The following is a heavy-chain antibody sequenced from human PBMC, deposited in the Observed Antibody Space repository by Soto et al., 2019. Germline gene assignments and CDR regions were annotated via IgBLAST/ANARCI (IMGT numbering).Heavy chain of an antibody. CDR1: GYTFSSYG. V-gene: IGHV1-18*01. CDR3: ARDRITVVRGVSNY. J-gene: IGHJ4*02. CDR2: VSGYNGNT. D-gene: IGHD3-10*01. Sequence: QVQLVQSGAEVKKPGASVKVSCKASGYTFSSYGISWVRQAPGQGLEWMGWVSGYNGNTHYTQKVQGRVTMTTDTSTSTAYMELRSLRSDDTAVYYCARDRITVVRGVSNYWGQGTLVTVSS.